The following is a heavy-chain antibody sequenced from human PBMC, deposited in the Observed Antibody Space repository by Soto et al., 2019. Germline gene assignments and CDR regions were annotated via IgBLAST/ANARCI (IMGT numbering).Heavy chain of an antibody. V-gene: IGHV1-18*01. J-gene: IGHJ2*01. D-gene: IGHD3-10*01. CDR3: ARDPGLGGEDWYFDL. CDR2: ISAYNGNT. CDR1: GYTFTNYG. Sequence: GASVKVSCKASGYTFTNYGIIWVRQAPGQGLEWMGWISAYNGNTNYAQKLQGRVTITRDTSASTAYMELSSLRSEDTAVYYCARDPGLGGEDWYFDLWGRGTLVTVSS.